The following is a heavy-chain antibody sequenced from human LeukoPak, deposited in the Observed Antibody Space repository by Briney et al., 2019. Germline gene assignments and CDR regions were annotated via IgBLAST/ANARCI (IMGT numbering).Heavy chain of an antibody. Sequence: KPSETLSLTCTVSGGSISSSSYTWGWIRQPPVKGLEWIGSIYNSVTTYYNPSLEIRVTVSVDTSKSQFSLKLSSVTAADTAVYYCARLAGYCSGGSCYGYYTADVWGQGTTVTVSS. D-gene: IGHD2-15*01. J-gene: IGHJ6*02. CDR1: GGSISSSSYT. V-gene: IGHV4-39*01. CDR2: IYNSVTT. CDR3: ARLAGYCSGGSCYGYYTADV.